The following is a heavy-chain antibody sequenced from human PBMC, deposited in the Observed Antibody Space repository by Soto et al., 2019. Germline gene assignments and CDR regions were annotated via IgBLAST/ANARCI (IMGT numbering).Heavy chain of an antibody. CDR1: GFTFTSSA. J-gene: IGHJ6*02. CDR2: IVVGSGNT. Sequence: SVKVSCKASGFTFTSSAVQWVRQARGQRLEWIGWIVVGSGNTNYAQKFQERVTITRDMSTSTAYMELSSLRSEDTAVYYCAAGPYYSYYYGMTSGAREPWSPSP. V-gene: IGHV1-58*01. CDR3: AAGPYYSYYYGMTS.